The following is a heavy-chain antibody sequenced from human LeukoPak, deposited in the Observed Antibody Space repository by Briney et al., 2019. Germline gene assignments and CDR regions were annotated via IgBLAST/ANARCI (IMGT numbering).Heavy chain of an antibody. CDR3: ARANYVGGSYRYRGAWFDP. CDR2: INHSVST. J-gene: IGHJ5*02. CDR1: GGSFSGYY. Sequence: PSETLSLTCAVYGGSFSGYYWSWIRQPPGKGLEWIGEINHSVSTNYNPSLKRRVTISVDTSKNQFSLKLSSVTAADTAVYYCARANYVGGSYRYRGAWFDPWGQGTLVTVSS. V-gene: IGHV4-34*01. D-gene: IGHD3-16*02.